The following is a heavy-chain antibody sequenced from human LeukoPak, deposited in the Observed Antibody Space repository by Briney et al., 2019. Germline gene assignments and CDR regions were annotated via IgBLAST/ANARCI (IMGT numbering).Heavy chain of an antibody. J-gene: IGHJ2*01. V-gene: IGHV5-51*01. Sequence: GESLRISCKGSGYSFTSYWIGWVRQMPGKGLEWMGMIYPGDSDTRYSPSFQGLVTISADKSISTAYLQWSSLKASDTAMYYCARRENWYFDLWGRGTLVTVSS. CDR2: IYPGDSDT. CDR3: ARRENWYFDL. CDR1: GYSFTSYW.